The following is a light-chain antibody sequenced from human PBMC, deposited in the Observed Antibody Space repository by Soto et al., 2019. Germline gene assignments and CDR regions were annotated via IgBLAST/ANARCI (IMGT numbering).Light chain of an antibody. Sequence: DLQMTQSPSSLSASVGDRVTITCRASEGIRNNLNWYQQKPGKAPKLLIYAASTLQSEVPSRFSGGGSRTEFTLTIGSLQPEDFTTYYCQQTYSTPRGAFGQGTKVEFK. V-gene: IGKV1-39*01. CDR3: QQTYSTPRGA. CDR2: AAS. J-gene: IGKJ1*01. CDR1: EGIRNN.